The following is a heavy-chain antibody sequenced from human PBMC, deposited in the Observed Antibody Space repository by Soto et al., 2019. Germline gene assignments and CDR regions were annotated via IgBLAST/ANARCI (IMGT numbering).Heavy chain of an antibody. D-gene: IGHD3-10*01. CDR3: ARTYGSGSYYNLCYFDY. V-gene: IGHV1-18*04. J-gene: IGHJ4*02. Sequence: ASVKVSCKAAGYTFTSYGITWVRPAPGQDLEWMGWISAYNGDTNYAQRLQGRVTMTTDTSTSTAYMELSSLRSDDTAVYYCARTYGSGSYYNLCYFDYWGQGTLVTVSS. CDR1: GYTFTSYG. CDR2: ISAYNGDT.